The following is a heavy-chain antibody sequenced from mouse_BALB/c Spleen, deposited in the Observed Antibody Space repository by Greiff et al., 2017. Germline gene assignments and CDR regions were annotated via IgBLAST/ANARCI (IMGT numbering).Heavy chain of an antibody. Sequence: QVHVKQSGPGLVAPSQSLSITCTVSGFSLTSYGVHWVRQPPGKGLEWLGVIWAGGSTNYNSALMSRLSISKDNSKSQVFLKMNSLQTDDTAMYYCARVATVAPMDYWGQGTSVTVSS. J-gene: IGHJ4*01. CDR1: GFSLTSYG. D-gene: IGHD1-1*01. CDR2: IWAGGST. CDR3: ARVATVAPMDY. V-gene: IGHV2-9*02.